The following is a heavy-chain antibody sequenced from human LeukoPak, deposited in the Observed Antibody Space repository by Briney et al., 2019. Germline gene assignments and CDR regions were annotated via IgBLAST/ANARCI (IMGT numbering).Heavy chain of an antibody. CDR1: GGSISSSSYY. V-gene: IGHV4-39*01. CDR3: ARHSTVTSLFDY. J-gene: IGHJ4*02. D-gene: IGHD4-11*01. Sequence: SETLSLTCTVSGGSISSSSYYWGWIRQPPGKGLKWIGSIYYSGSTYYNPSLKSRVTISVDTSKNQFSLKLSSVTAADTAVYYCARHSTVTSLFDYWGQGTLVTVSS. CDR2: IYYSGST.